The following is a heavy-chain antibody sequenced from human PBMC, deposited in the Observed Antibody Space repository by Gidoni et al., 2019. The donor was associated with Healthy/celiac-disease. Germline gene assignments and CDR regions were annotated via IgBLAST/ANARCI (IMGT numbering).Heavy chain of an antibody. CDR3: ARGGIAVYYYYYGMDV. Sequence: QVQLQEWGPGLVKPSETLSLTCTVSGGTISSYYWSWSRQPPGKGLEWIGYIDYSGSTNYNPYLKSRVPISVDTSKNQFSLKLSSVTAADTAVYYCARGGIAVYYYYYGMDVWGQGTTVTVSS. V-gene: IGHV4-59*01. D-gene: IGHD6-19*01. J-gene: IGHJ6*02. CDR1: GGTISSYY. CDR2: IDYSGST.